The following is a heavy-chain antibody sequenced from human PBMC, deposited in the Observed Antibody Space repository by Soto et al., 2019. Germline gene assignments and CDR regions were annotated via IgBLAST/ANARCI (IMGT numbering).Heavy chain of an antibody. Sequence: GASVKVSCKASGGTFSSYAISWVRQAPGQGLEWMGGIIPIFGTANYAQKFQGRVTITADESTSTAYMELSSLRSEDTAVYYCARDVAYGDYVSPLDYYYYGMDVWGQGTTVTVSS. J-gene: IGHJ6*02. CDR2: IIPIFGTA. D-gene: IGHD4-17*01. CDR1: GGTFSSYA. CDR3: ARDVAYGDYVSPLDYYYYGMDV. V-gene: IGHV1-69*13.